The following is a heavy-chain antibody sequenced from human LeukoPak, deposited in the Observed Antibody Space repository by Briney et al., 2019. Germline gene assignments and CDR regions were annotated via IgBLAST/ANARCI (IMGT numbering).Heavy chain of an antibody. J-gene: IGHJ6*02. V-gene: IGHV1-69*13. D-gene: IGHD2-15*01. Sequence: SVKVSCKASGGTFSSYAISWVRQAPGQGLEWMGGIIPIFGTANYAQKFQGRVTITADESTSTAYVELSSLRSEDTAVYYCARDLSYCSGGSCYYYYGMDVWGQGTTVTVSS. CDR1: GGTFSSYA. CDR2: IIPIFGTA. CDR3: ARDLSYCSGGSCYYYYGMDV.